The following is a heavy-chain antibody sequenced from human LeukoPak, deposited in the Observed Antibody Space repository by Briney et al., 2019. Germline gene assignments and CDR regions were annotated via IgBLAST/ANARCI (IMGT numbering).Heavy chain of an antibody. Sequence: GGSLRLSCAASGFTFSSYAMSWVRQAPGKGLEWVSVSSGSGGSTNYADSVRGRFTISRDNSKNTLYLEMNSLRAEDTAVYYCAKAREWFGELSYFDYWGQGTLVTVSS. D-gene: IGHD3-10*01. J-gene: IGHJ4*02. CDR1: GFTFSSYA. CDR3: AKAREWFGELSYFDY. V-gene: IGHV3-23*01. CDR2: SSGSGGST.